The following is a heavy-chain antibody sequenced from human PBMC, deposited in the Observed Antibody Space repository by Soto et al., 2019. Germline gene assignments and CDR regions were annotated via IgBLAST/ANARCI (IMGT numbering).Heavy chain of an antibody. V-gene: IGHV3-23*01. CDR3: AKAGMRGDKDGSGNTGTY. J-gene: IGHJ4*02. D-gene: IGHD3-10*01. CDR1: GFTFSSYA. CDR2: ISGSGGST. Sequence: EVQLLESGGGLVQPGGSLRLSCAASGFTFSSYAMSWVRQAPGKGLEWVSAISGSGGSTYYADSVKGRFTISRDNSKNTLYLQMNRLRAEDTAVYYCAKAGMRGDKDGSGNTGTYWGQGTLVTVSS.